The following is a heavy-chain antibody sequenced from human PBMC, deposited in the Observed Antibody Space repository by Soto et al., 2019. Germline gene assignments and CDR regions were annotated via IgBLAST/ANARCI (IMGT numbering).Heavy chain of an antibody. CDR1: GGTFDNFI. Sequence: SVKVSCKASGGTFDNFIMNWVRQTPGRGLEWMGGIVPMLGTPTYAEKFKGRVRISATGSATTTYMEVTSLRSEDTAIYYCARNGTYGSSRSHYSGMDVWGQGTTVTVSS. V-gene: IGHV1-69*13. D-gene: IGHD3-10*01. CDR2: IVPMLGTP. CDR3: ARNGTYGSSRSHYSGMDV. J-gene: IGHJ6*02.